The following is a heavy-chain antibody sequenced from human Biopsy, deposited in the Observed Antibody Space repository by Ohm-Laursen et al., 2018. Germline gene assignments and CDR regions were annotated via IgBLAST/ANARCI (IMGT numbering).Heavy chain of an antibody. Sequence: ATVKISCKPSGYTFTAFSVHWLRQAPGQGLEWMGWINPKSGDTDYPRNFQGRVSMTRDTSISTAYMDLKRLRSDDTAVYYCARGRRHCSGTCSRWYFDLWGRGTLVTVSS. CDR2: INPKSGDT. CDR3: ARGRRHCSGTCSRWYFDL. CDR1: GYTFTAFS. D-gene: IGHD2-2*01. J-gene: IGHJ2*01. V-gene: IGHV1-2*02.